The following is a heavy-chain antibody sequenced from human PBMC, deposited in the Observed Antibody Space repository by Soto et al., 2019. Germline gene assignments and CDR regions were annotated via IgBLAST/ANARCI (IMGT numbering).Heavy chain of an antibody. D-gene: IGHD6-19*01. CDR2: ISYDGSNK. CDR3: AKFNLPQWLGSSPTYYYGMDV. J-gene: IGHJ6*02. Sequence: GGSLRLSCAASGFTFSSYGMHWVRQAPGKGLEWVAVISYDGSNKYYADSVKGRFTISRDNSKNTLYLQMNSLRAEDTAVYYCAKFNLPQWLGSSPTYYYGMDVWGQGTTVTVSS. V-gene: IGHV3-30*18. CDR1: GFTFSSYG.